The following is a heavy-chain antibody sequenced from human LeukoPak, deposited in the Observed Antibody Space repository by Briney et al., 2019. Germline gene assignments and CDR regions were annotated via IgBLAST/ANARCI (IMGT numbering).Heavy chain of an antibody. CDR3: ATGSLY. CDR2: IYYSGVT. J-gene: IGHJ4*02. V-gene: IGHV4-39*01. Sequence: SETLSLTCAVHGGSFSGHYWGWIRQPPGKGLEWIGSIYYSGVTYYNPSLKSRVTITVDTSKNQFSLKVSSVTAADTAVYYCATGSLYWGQGTLVTVSS. D-gene: IGHD6-19*01. CDR1: GGSFSGHY.